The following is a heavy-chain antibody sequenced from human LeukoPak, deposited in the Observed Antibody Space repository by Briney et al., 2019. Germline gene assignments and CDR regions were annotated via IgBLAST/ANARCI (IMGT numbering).Heavy chain of an antibody. V-gene: IGHV3-21*01. Sequence: GGSLRLSCAASGFTFSSYGMHWVRQAPGKGLEWVSSISSSSSYIYYADSVKGRFTISRDNAKNSLYLQMNSLRAEDTAVYYCARDRHEYTTCWFDPWGQGTLVTVSS. CDR2: ISSSSSYI. D-gene: IGHD6-6*01. J-gene: IGHJ5*02. CDR3: ARDRHEYTTCWFDP. CDR1: GFTFSSYG.